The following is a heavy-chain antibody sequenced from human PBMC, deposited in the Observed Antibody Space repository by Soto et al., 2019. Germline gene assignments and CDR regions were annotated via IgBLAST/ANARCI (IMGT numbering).Heavy chain of an antibody. CDR2: SYYTGST. Sequence: QLQLQESGPGLVKPAETLSLTCTVSGGSISSSDYWWGWIRQPPGKGLEWIGSSYYTGSTYYNPSLNSRVIISVDTSKTHFSLRLSSVTAADTAVYYCARQIGRGSWALDHWGQGTLVTVSS. CDR3: ARQIGRGSWALDH. CDR1: GGSISSSDYW. J-gene: IGHJ4*02. V-gene: IGHV4-39*01. D-gene: IGHD6-13*01.